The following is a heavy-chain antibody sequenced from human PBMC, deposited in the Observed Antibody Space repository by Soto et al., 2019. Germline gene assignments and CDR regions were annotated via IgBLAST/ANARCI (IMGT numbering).Heavy chain of an antibody. V-gene: IGHV5-51*01. D-gene: IGHD3-22*01. Sequence: GESLKISCQGSGYTFTNYWIGWVRQMPGKGLESMGLIYPGDSDTRYSPSFQGQVTISADKSTSTAYLQWSSLKASDTAMYYCARTPNNYDSSGLYVYWAHGTLVTVSS. CDR2: IYPGDSDT. CDR1: GYTFTNYW. J-gene: IGHJ4*01. CDR3: ARTPNNYDSSGLYVY.